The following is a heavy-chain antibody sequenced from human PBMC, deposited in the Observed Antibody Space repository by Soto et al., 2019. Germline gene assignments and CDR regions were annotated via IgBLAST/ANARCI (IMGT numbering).Heavy chain of an antibody. Sequence: QVQLQESCPGLVKPSQTLSLTSTVSGASVNSANYNWTWIRQHPGKGLEWIGNPYYSGSTYYNPALESRVAMSVDTSKNQFSLKMSSVTAADSAVYYCVREVVSGGDGMDVWGQGTTVTVSS. CDR3: VREVVSGGDGMDV. D-gene: IGHD1-26*01. CDR2: PYYSGST. J-gene: IGHJ6*02. CDR1: GASVNSANYN. V-gene: IGHV4-31*03.